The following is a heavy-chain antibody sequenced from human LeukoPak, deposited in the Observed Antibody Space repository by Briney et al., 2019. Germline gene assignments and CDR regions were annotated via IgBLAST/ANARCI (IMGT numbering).Heavy chain of an antibody. CDR1: GGPISSSSYY. V-gene: IGHV4-39*01. J-gene: IGHJ4*02. CDR2: IYYSGST. Sequence: SETLSLTCTVSGGPISSSSYYWGWIRQPPGKGLEWIGSIYYSGSTYYNPSLKSRVTISVDTSKNQFSLKLSSVTAADTAVYYCAGLETYYYDSSGPYWGQGTLVTVSS. CDR3: AGLETYYYDSSGPY. D-gene: IGHD3-22*01.